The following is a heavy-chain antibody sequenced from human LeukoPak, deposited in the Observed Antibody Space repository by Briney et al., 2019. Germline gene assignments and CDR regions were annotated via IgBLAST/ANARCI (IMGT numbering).Heavy chain of an antibody. CDR3: VRQVGSGIAVAGFYYYYYYMDV. D-gene: IGHD6-19*01. CDR2: INHSGST. V-gene: IGHV4-34*01. CDR1: GGSFSGYY. J-gene: IGHJ6*03. Sequence: SETLSLTCAVYGGSFSGYYWSWIRQPPGKGLEWIGEINHSGSTNYNPSLKSRVTISVDTSKNQFSLKLSSVTAADTAVYYCVRQVGSGIAVAGFYYYYYYMDVWGKGTTVTISS.